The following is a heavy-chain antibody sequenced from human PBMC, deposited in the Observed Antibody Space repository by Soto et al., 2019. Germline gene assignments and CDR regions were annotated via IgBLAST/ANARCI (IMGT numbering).Heavy chain of an antibody. Sequence: GASVKGSCKAAGYTFTGYYMHWVRQAPGQGLEWMGWINPNSGGTNYAQKFQGWVTMTRDTSISTAYMELSRLRSDDTAVYYCARVGYSYGYYFDYWGQGPLVTVSS. V-gene: IGHV1-2*04. CDR1: GYTFTGYY. D-gene: IGHD5-18*01. CDR2: INPNSGGT. CDR3: ARVGYSYGYYFDY. J-gene: IGHJ4*02.